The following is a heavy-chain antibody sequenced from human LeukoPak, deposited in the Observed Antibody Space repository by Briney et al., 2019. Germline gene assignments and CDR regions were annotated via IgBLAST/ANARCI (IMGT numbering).Heavy chain of an antibody. J-gene: IGHJ6*03. Sequence: ASVKVSCKASGYTFTSYAMHWVRQAPGQRLEWMGWSNAGNGNTKYSQEFQGRVTITRDTSASTAYMELSSLRSEDMAVYYCARVYRSGLYYYYYYMDVWGKGTTVTVSS. V-gene: IGHV1-3*02. CDR2: SNAGNGNT. CDR1: GYTFTSYA. CDR3: ARVYRSGLYYYYYYMDV. D-gene: IGHD6-19*01.